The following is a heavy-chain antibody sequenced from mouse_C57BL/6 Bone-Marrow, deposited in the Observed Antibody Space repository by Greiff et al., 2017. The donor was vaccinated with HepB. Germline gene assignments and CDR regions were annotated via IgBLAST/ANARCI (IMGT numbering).Heavy chain of an antibody. J-gene: IGHJ1*03. D-gene: IGHD1-1*01. V-gene: IGHV2-2*01. CDR1: GFSLTSYG. CDR3: ARRGYGSSYVEWYFDV. CDR2: IWSGGST. Sequence: VQLQQSGPGLVQPSQSLSITCTVSGFSLTSYGVHWVRQSPGKGLEWLGVIWSGGSTDYNAAFISSLSISKDNSKSQVFFKMNSLQADDTAIYYCARRGYGSSYVEWYFDVWGTGTTVTVSS.